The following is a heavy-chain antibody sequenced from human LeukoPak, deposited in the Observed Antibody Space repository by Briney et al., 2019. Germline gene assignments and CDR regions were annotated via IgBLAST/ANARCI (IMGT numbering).Heavy chain of an antibody. CDR1: GGSVNSGTYY. CDR3: ARKPIVNSAWYYFDY. J-gene: IGHJ4*02. Sequence: PSETLSLTCSVSGGSVNSGTYYWSWIRQPPRKGLEWIGNIYYSGSAYYNPSLKSRVTMSVDTSKNQFSLKLSSVTAADTAVYYCARKPIVNSAWYYFDYWGQGTLVTVSS. D-gene: IGHD3-22*01. V-gene: IGHV4-39*07. CDR2: IYYSGSA.